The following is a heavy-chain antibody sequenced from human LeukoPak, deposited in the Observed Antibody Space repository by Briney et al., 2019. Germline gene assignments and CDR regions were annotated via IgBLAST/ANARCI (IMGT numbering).Heavy chain of an antibody. V-gene: IGHV3-33*01. CDR3: ARTVSGWYGFDY. CDR2: IWYDGSNK. CDR1: GFTFSSYG. D-gene: IGHD6-19*01. J-gene: IGHJ4*02. Sequence: GSLRLSCAASGFTFSSYGMHWVRQAPGKGLEWVAVIWYDGSNKYYADSVKGRFTISRDNSKNTLYLQMNSLRAEDTAVYYCARTVSGWYGFDYWGQGTLVTVSS.